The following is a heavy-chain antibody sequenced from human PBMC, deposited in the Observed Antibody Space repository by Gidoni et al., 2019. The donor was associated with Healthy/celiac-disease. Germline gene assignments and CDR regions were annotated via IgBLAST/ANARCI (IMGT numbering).Heavy chain of an antibody. CDR2: IYYSGST. CDR1: GGSISSGGYY. V-gene: IGHV4-31*03. J-gene: IGHJ4*02. CDR3: ARDRANGFDY. Sequence: QVQLQESGPGLVTPSQTLSPTCTSSGGSISSGGYYWSWIRQHPGKGLGWIGYIYYSGSTYYNPSLKSRVTISVDTSKNQFSLKLSAVTAADTAVDYCARDRANGFDYWGQGTLVTVSS.